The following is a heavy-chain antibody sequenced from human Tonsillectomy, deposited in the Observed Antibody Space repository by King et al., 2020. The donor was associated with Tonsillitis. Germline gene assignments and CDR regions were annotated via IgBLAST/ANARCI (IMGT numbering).Heavy chain of an antibody. Sequence: VQLQESGPGLVKPSGTLSLSCAVTGGSIATSNWWSWVRPSPGKGLEWIREIYHSGSTNYNPSLKSRVTMSVDKSKNQFFLKVSSLTAADTAVYWCARGYYGSGNGLDVWGQGTTVTVSS. CDR3: ARGYYGSGNGLDV. D-gene: IGHD3-10*01. CDR2: IYHSGST. J-gene: IGHJ6*02. CDR1: GGSIATSNW. V-gene: IGHV4-4*01.